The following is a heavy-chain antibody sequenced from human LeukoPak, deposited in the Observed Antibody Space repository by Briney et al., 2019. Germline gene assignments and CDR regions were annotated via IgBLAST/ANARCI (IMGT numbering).Heavy chain of an antibody. Sequence: ASVKVSCKASGYTFTSYYMHWVRQAPGQGLEWMGIINPSGGSTSYAQKFQGRVTMTRDTSTSTVYMELSSLRPEDTAVYYCARSGKGVVPALYGWFDPWGQGTLVTVSS. CDR2: INPSGGST. J-gene: IGHJ5*02. CDR3: ARSGKGVVPALYGWFDP. V-gene: IGHV1-46*01. CDR1: GYTFTSYY. D-gene: IGHD2-2*01.